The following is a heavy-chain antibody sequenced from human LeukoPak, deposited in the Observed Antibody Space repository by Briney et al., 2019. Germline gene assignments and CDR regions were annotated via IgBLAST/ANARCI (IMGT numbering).Heavy chain of an antibody. V-gene: IGHV1-18*01. J-gene: IGHJ4*02. D-gene: IGHD1-26*01. Sequence: ASVKVSCKASGYTFTSYGISWVRQAPGQGLEWMGWISAYNGNTNYAQKLQVRVTMTTDTSTSTAYMELRSLGSDDTAVYYCARVRRGAPLHFDSWGQGTLVTVSS. CDR1: GYTFTSYG. CDR2: ISAYNGNT. CDR3: ARVRRGAPLHFDS.